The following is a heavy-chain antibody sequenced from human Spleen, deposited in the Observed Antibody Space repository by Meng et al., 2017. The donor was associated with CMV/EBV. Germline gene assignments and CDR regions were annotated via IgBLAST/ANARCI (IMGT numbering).Heavy chain of an antibody. J-gene: IGHJ4*02. CDR1: GYTFSSYG. V-gene: IGHV1-18*01. D-gene: IGHD3-3*01. CDR3: ARLRGALSGSRRVWYSDY. Sequence: ASVKVSCKASGYTFSSYGINWVRQAPGQGLEWMGWISDYNGHTNYAQKLQGRVTMTTDTSTSTAYMELRSLRSDDTAVYYCARLRGALSGSRRVWYSDYWGQGMLVTVSS. CDR2: ISDYNGHT.